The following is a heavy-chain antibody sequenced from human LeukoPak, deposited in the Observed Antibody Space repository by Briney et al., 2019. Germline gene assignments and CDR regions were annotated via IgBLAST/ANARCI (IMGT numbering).Heavy chain of an antibody. D-gene: IGHD6-13*01. CDR2: ISAYNGNT. V-gene: IGHV1-18*01. CDR3: ARDAEYSSSWYGDNWFDP. J-gene: IGHJ5*02. CDR1: GYTLTELS. Sequence: ASVNVSCKVSGYTLTELSMHWVRQAPGQGLEWMGWISAYNGNTNYAQKLQGRVTMTTDTSTSTAYIELRSLRSDDTAAYYCARDAEYSSSWYGDNWFDPWGQGTLVTVSS.